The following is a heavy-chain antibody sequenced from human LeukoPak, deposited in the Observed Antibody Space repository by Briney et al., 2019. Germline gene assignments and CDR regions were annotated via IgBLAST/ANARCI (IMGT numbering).Heavy chain of an antibody. CDR3: ARSTRWEVVDY. J-gene: IGHJ4*02. CDR1: GFTFSSYS. D-gene: IGHD1-26*01. V-gene: IGHV3-48*04. CDR2: ISSSSSTI. Sequence: PGGSLRLSCAASGFTFSSYSMNWVRQAPGKGLEWVSYISSSSSTIYYADSVKGRFTISRDNAKNSLYLQMNSLRAEDTAVYYCARSTRWEVVDYWGQGTLVTVSS.